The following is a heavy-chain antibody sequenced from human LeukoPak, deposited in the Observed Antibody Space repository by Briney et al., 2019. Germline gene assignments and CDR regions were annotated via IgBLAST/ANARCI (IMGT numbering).Heavy chain of an antibody. CDR3: AKDYYDSSGYYADH. Sequence: GGSLRLSCAASGFTFSSYGMHWVRQAPGKGLEWVAFIRYDGSNKYYAGSVKGRFTISRDNSKNTLYLQMNSLRAEDTAVYYCAKDYYDSSGYYADHWGQGTLVTVSS. CDR1: GFTFSSYG. V-gene: IGHV3-30*02. J-gene: IGHJ4*02. D-gene: IGHD3-22*01. CDR2: IRYDGSNK.